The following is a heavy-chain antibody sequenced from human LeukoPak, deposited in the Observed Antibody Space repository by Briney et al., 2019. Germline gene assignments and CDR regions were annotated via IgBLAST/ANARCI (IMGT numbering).Heavy chain of an antibody. V-gene: IGHV3-23*01. CDR2: ISGSGGST. D-gene: IGHD2-2*01. CDR1: GFTFSDYA. CDR3: AKRGLPAAMLYFDY. J-gene: IGHJ4*02. Sequence: GGSLRLSCAASGFTFSDYAMSWVRQAPGRGLEWVSGISGSGGSTYCADSEKGRFTISRDNSMNTLYLQMNSLRAEDTAVYYCAKRGLPAAMLYFDYWGRGTLVTVSS.